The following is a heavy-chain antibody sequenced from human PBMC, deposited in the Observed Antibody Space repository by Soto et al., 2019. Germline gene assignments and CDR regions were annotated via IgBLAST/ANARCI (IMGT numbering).Heavy chain of an antibody. CDR2: ISYDGSNK. CDR1: GFTFSSYA. Sequence: QVQLVESGGGVVQPGRSLRLSCAASGFTFSSYAMHWVRQAPGKGLEWVAVISYDGSNKYYADSVKGRFTISRDNSKNTLYLQMNSLRAEDTAVYYCARLGVVATTGDYWGQGTLVTVSS. D-gene: IGHD5-12*01. CDR3: ARLGVVATTGDY. V-gene: IGHV3-30-3*01. J-gene: IGHJ4*02.